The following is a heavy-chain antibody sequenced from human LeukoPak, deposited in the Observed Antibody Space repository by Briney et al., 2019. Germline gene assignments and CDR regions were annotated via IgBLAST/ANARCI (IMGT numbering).Heavy chain of an antibody. CDR2: IYHSGST. Sequence: PSETLSLTCTVSGYSISSGYYWGWIRQPPGKGLEWIGSIYHSGSTYYNPSLKSRVTISVDTSKNQFSLKLSSVTAADTAVYYCARRGRSLGWELLQRHFDYWGQGTLVTVSS. CDR3: ARRGRSLGWELLQRHFDY. V-gene: IGHV4-38-2*02. J-gene: IGHJ4*02. D-gene: IGHD1-26*01. CDR1: GYSISSGYY.